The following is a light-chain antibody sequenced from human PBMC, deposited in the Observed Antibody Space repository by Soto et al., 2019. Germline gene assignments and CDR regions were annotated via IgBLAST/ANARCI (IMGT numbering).Light chain of an antibody. V-gene: IGKV3-15*01. J-gene: IGKJ1*01. CDR2: GAS. Sequence: EIVMTQSPATLSVSPGERVTLSCRASQSVKSNLAWYQQKFGQAPRLLIYGASTSATGVPARFSGSGSGTEFTLTISSLQSEDFAVYYCQHYNNWPPWTFGQGTKGEI. CDR3: QHYNNWPPWT. CDR1: QSVKSN.